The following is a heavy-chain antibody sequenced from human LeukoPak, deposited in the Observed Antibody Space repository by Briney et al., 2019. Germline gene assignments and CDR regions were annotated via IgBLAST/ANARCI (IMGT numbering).Heavy chain of an antibody. CDR1: GFTFSSYS. CDR3: ARDWGYYYYYGMDV. Sequence: GGSLRLSCAASGFTFSSYSMNWVRQAPGKGLEWVSSISSSSSYIYYADSVKGRFTISRDKAKNSMYLQMNRLRAEDTAVYYCARDWGYYYYYGMDVWGQGTTVTVSS. CDR2: ISSSSSYI. V-gene: IGHV3-21*01. D-gene: IGHD3-16*01. J-gene: IGHJ6*02.